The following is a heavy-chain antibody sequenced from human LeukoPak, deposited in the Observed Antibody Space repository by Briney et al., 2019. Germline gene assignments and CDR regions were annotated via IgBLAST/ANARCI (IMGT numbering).Heavy chain of an antibody. J-gene: IGHJ4*02. V-gene: IGHV3-30*03. Sequence: GGSLRLSCAGSRFSFSTYAMYWVRQAPGKGLEWVAVISRDGSNKYYADSVKGRFTISRDNAKNSLYLQMNSLRAEDTAVYYCARQRPPTVVTQPNYFDYWGQGTLVTVSS. CDR3: ARQRPPTVVTQPNYFDY. CDR1: RFSFSTYA. D-gene: IGHD4-23*01. CDR2: ISRDGSNK.